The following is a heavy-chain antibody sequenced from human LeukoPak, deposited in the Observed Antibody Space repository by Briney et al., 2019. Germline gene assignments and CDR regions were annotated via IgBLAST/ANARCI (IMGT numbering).Heavy chain of an antibody. Sequence: PSETVSLTCTVSGASVSSYFWSWIRQSPEKGLEWIGYVYHSGSSSSNPSLQSRVTISQDTSRNQVSLKMTSATAADTAVYYCAKLLGEEYWGQGTQVVVSS. CDR2: VYHSGSS. CDR3: AKLLGEEY. D-gene: IGHD6-6*01. J-gene: IGHJ4*02. V-gene: IGHV4-59*02. CDR1: GASVSSYF.